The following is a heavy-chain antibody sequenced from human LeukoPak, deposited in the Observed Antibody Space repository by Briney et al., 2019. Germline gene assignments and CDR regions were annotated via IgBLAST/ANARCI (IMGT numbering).Heavy chain of an antibody. CDR3: ARESQFVVAPAAFDY. CDR1: GGSISSYY. V-gene: IGHV4-4*07. Sequence: PSETLSLTCTVSGGSISSYYWSWIRQPAGKGLEWIGRIYTSGSTNYNPSLKSRVTMSVDTSKNQFSLKLSSVTAADTAVYYCARESQFVVAPAAFDYWGQGTLVTVSS. J-gene: IGHJ4*02. CDR2: IYTSGST. D-gene: IGHD2-2*01.